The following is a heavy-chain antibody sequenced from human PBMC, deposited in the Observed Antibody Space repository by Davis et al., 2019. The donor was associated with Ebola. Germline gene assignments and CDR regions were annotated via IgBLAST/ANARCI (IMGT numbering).Heavy chain of an antibody. CDR3: GREMAIITWDYFDY. D-gene: IGHD5-24*01. J-gene: IGHJ4*02. Sequence: PGGSLRLSCAASGFTFSSYWMHWVRQAPGKGLVWVSRINSDGSSTSYADSVKGRFTISRDNAKNTLYLQMNSLRAEDTAVYYCGREMAIITWDYFDYWGQGTLVTVSP. V-gene: IGHV3-74*01. CDR2: INSDGSST. CDR1: GFTFSSYW.